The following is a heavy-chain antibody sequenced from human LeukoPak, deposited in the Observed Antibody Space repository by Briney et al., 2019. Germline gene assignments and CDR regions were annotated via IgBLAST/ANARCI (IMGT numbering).Heavy chain of an antibody. CDR3: AKPYYDILTGYSPFDY. V-gene: IGHV3-23*01. CDR2: ISGSGGST. J-gene: IGHJ4*02. CDR1: GFTFSSYA. Sequence: GGSLRLSCAAPGFTFSSYAMSWVRQAPGKGLEWVSAISGSGGSTYYADSVKGRFTISRDNSKNTLYLQMNSLRAEDTAVYYCAKPYYDILTGYSPFDYWGQGTLVTVSS. D-gene: IGHD3-9*01.